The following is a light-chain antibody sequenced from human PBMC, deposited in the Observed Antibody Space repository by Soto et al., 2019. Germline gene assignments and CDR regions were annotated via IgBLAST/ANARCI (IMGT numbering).Light chain of an antibody. CDR2: GAS. CDR1: QSVSSSY. J-gene: IGKJ1*01. Sequence: EIVFTQSPCTLSLSPGERATLSCRASQSVSSSYLAWYQQKPGQAPRLLIYGASNRATGIPDRFSASGSGTDFTLTISRLEPEDFAVYYCQQYESSPRTFGQGTKVDIK. CDR3: QQYESSPRT. V-gene: IGKV3-20*01.